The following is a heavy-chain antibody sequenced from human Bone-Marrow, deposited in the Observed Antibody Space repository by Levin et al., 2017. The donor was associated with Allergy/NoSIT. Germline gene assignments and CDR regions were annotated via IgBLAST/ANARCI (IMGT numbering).Heavy chain of an antibody. CDR1: GDSISASY. Sequence: AGGSLRLSCSVSGDSISASYWTWIRQPPGQGLEWIGHIQNSGSTYYNPSLESRVAISVDTSKNQVSLRLNSVTAADTAVYFCARLTECFGGACYSYGWLDPWGQGILVTVSS. D-gene: IGHD2-15*01. J-gene: IGHJ5*02. CDR2: IQNSGST. CDR3: ARLTECFGGACYSYGWLDP. V-gene: IGHV4-59*08.